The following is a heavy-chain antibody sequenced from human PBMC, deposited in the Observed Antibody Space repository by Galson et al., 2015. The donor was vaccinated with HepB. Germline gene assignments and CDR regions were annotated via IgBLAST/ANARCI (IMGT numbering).Heavy chain of an antibody. D-gene: IGHD6-19*01. CDR3: ARVGVLGLVGNNAFDI. J-gene: IGHJ3*02. Sequence: SVKVSCKASGGTFSSYAISWVRQAPGQGLEWMGGIIPIFGTANYAQKFQGRVTITADESTSTAYMELSSLRSEDTAVYYCARVGVLGLVGNNAFDIWGQGTMVTVSS. CDR1: GGTFSSYA. V-gene: IGHV1-69*13. CDR2: IIPIFGTA.